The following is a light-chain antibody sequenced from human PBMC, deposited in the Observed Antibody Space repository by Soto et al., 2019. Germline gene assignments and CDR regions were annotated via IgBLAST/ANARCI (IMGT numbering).Light chain of an antibody. J-gene: IGLJ1*01. V-gene: IGLV2-14*01. Sequence: QSALTQPASVSGSPGQSITISCTGTSSDVGGYNYVSWYQQHPGKAPKLMIYEVSNRPSGVSNRFSGSKSGNTASLTISGLQAEDEADYYCSSYTSSSTLDYVFGTGTKVNAL. CDR1: SSDVGGYNY. CDR3: SSYTSSSTLDYV. CDR2: EVS.